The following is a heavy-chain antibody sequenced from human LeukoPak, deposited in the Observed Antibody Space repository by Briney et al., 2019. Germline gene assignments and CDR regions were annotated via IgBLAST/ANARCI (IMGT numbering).Heavy chain of an antibody. CDR2: TRNKANSYTT. Sequence: GGSLRLSCAASGFTFSDHYMDWVRQAPGKGLECVVRTRNKANSYTTEYAASVKGRFTISRDDSKNSLYLQMNSLKTEDTAVYYCARGVRVVGATYWYFDLWGRGTLVTVSS. V-gene: IGHV3-72*01. J-gene: IGHJ2*01. D-gene: IGHD1-26*01. CDR1: GFTFSDHY. CDR3: ARGVRVVGATYWYFDL.